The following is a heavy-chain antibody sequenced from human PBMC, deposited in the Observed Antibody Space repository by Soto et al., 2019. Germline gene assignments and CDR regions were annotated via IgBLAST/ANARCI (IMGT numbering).Heavy chain of an antibody. CDR3: ARVDTGTVDYWQPHEDYYGMDV. D-gene: IGHD5-18*01. V-gene: IGHV4-30-4*01. J-gene: IGHJ6*02. CDR2: IYYSGST. CDR1: GGSISSGDYY. Sequence: SETLSLTCTVSGGSISSGDYYWSWIRQPPGKGLEWIGYIYYSGSTYYNPSLKSRVTISVDTSKNQFSLKLSSVTAADTAVYYCARVDTGTVDYWQPHEDYYGMDVWGQGTTVTVSS.